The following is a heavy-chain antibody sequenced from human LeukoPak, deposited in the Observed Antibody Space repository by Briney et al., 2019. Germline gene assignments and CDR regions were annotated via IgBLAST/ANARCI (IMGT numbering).Heavy chain of an antibody. Sequence: PGGSLRLSCAASGFTFSIYSMNWVRQAPGKVLEWVSSISSISSHIYYADSVKGRFTISRNNAKKSLYLQMNSLRVEETAVYYCARDPSGHDAFHIWGQGTMVSVSS. CDR3: ARDPSGHDAFHI. J-gene: IGHJ3*02. CDR2: ISSISSHI. CDR1: GFTFSIYS. V-gene: IGHV3-21*01. D-gene: IGHD6-25*01.